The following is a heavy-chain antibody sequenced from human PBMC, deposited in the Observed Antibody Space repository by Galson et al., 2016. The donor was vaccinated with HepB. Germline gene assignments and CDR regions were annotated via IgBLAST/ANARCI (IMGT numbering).Heavy chain of an antibody. V-gene: IGHV3-9*01. J-gene: IGHJ1*01. D-gene: IGHD1-26*01. CDR1: GFSVKNNY. CDR2: ISWNSGSI. Sequence: SLRLSCAASGFSVKNNYMTWVRQAPGKGLEWVSSISWNSGSIGYADSVKGRFTISRDNAKNSLYLQMNSLRAEDTAFYYCAQDKGSMSVGATNLQHWGQGTLVTVSS. CDR3: AQDKGSMSVGATNLQH.